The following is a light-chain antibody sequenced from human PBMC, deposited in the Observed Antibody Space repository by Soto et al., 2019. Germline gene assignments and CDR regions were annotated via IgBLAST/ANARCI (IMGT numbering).Light chain of an antibody. V-gene: IGKV1-33*01. CDR3: QQYNSYPLT. CDR2: DAS. CDR1: QDISNY. Sequence: DIQMTQSPYSLSASVGDRVTITCQASQDISNYLNWYQQKPGTAPRLLIHDASNLETGVPSRFSGSGSGTDFSFTISSLQPEDFAIYYCQQYNSYPLTFGGGTKVEIK. J-gene: IGKJ4*01.